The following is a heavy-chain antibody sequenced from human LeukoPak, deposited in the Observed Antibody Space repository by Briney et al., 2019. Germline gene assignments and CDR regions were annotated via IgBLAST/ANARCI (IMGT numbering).Heavy chain of an antibody. CDR3: ARHVDCTVSFLH. Sequence: PSETLSLTCTVSGGSISSSSDYWGWIRQPPGKGLEWIGSIYYSGSTYYNSSLKSRVTISVDTSNKQFSPNLTSVTAADTAVYYCARHVDCTVSFLHWRRGTLVTVSS. CDR1: GGSISSSSDY. J-gene: IGHJ4*02. D-gene: IGHD2-21*01. V-gene: IGHV4-39*01. CDR2: IYYSGST.